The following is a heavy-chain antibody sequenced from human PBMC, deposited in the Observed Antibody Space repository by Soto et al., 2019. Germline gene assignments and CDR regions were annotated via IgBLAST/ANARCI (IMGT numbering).Heavy chain of an antibody. V-gene: IGHV3-48*03. J-gene: IGHJ4*02. CDR1: GFTFSSYE. D-gene: IGHD2-2*02. CDR2: ISSSGSTI. Sequence: ESGGGLVQPGGSLRLSCAASGFTFSSYEMNWVRQAPGKGLEWVSYISSSGSTIYYADSVKGRFTISRDNAKNSLYLQMNSLRAEDTAVYYCAGCSSTSCYTFDYWGQGTLVTVSS. CDR3: AGCSSTSCYTFDY.